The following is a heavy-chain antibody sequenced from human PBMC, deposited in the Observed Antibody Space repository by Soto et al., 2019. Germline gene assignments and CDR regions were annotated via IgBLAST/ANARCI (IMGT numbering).Heavy chain of an antibody. J-gene: IGHJ4*02. Sequence: EVQLVESGGGLVQPGGSLRLSCAASGFTFSSYWMHWVRQAPGKGLVWVSRINSDGSSTSYADSVKGRFTISRDNAKNAQYLQMNSLRAEDTAVYYCAVAVAGPTAIGYWGQGTLVTVSS. D-gene: IGHD6-19*01. CDR3: AVAVAGPTAIGY. CDR1: GFTFSSYW. CDR2: INSDGSST. V-gene: IGHV3-74*01.